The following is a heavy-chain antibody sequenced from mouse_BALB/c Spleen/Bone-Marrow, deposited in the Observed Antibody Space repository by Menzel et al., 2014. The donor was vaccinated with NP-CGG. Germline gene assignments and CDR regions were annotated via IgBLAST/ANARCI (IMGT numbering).Heavy chain of an antibody. V-gene: IGHV1S137*01. CDR2: INTYFGDV. J-gene: IGHJ4*01. CDR3: ARGYSNNYDMDY. Sequence: QVQLKESGAELVRPGVSVKISCKGSGYTFTDYAMHWVKQSHAESLEWIGVINTYFGDVSYNQKFKGKATIAVDKTSGTIYMELARLTAEDAAIYCCARGYSNNYDMDYWGQGTSVTVSS. D-gene: IGHD2-5*01. CDR1: GYTFTDYA.